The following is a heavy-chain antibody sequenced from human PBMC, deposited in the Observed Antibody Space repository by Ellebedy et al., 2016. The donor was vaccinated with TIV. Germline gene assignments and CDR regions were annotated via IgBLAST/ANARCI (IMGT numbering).Heavy chain of an antibody. CDR3: ARGLGPIGYCTSTSCYWDS. V-gene: IGHV4-61*02. CDR1: GHSISSGTYY. CDR2: TYISGGP. Sequence: SETLSLXXSVSGHSISSGTYYWSWIRQPAGKGLEWIGRTYISGGPNYNPSLNNRVTMSLDTSKNYISLRLTSLTAADTAVYFCARGLGPIGYCTSTSCYWDSWGQGTLVTVSS. D-gene: IGHD2-2*01. J-gene: IGHJ4*02.